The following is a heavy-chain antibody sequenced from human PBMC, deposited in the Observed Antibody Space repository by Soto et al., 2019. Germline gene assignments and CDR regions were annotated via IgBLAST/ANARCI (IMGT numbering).Heavy chain of an antibody. CDR1: GESISSGGYY. V-gene: IGHV4-31*03. CDR2: IYDTESA. J-gene: IGHJ4*02. D-gene: IGHD6-6*01. Sequence: QVQLQESGPGLVKPSQTLSLTCSVSGESISSGGYYWSWIRHLPGKGLEWIGYIYDTESAYYNPSLKSRVSISMDTSENHFAMRLTSVTAADSAVYYCARASGSSSAADYWGQGLQVTVSS. CDR3: ARASGSSSAADY.